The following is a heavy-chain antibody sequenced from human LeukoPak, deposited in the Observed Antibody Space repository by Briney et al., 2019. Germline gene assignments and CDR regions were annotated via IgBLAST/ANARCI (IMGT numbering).Heavy chain of an antibody. CDR1: GFTFSSYG. CDR2: IWYDGSNK. D-gene: IGHD2-2*01. V-gene: IGHV3-33*06. J-gene: IGHJ6*03. Sequence: EGSLRLSCAASGFTFSSYGVHWVRKAPGKGLEWVAVIWYDGSNKYYADSVKGRFTISRDNSKNTLYPQMNRLRAEDTAVYYCAKGGCSSTSCYGEVYYYYMDVWGKGTTVTVSS. CDR3: AKGGCSSTSCYGEVYYYYMDV.